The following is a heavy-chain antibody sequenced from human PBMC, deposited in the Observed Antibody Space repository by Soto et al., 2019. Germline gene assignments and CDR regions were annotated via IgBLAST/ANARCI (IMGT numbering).Heavy chain of an antibody. Sequence: ASVKVSCKASGYIFNNFAMHWVRQAPGQRLEWMGVINPSGGSISYAQNFQGRVTMTRDTSTSTVYMELSSLRSDDTAVYYCGRDMNVLTAAAGPDYWGQGTLVTVSS. J-gene: IGHJ4*02. V-gene: IGHV1-46*02. CDR3: GRDMNVLTAAAGPDY. D-gene: IGHD6-13*01. CDR2: INPSGGSI. CDR1: GYIFNNFA.